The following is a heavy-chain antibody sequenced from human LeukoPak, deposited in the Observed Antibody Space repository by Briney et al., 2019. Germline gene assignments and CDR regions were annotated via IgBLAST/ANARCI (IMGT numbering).Heavy chain of an antibody. CDR3: ASTMSSIFVPGGYFDY. CDR2: ISYDGSNK. CDR1: GFTFSSYA. V-gene: IGHV3-30-3*01. D-gene: IGHD3-3*01. J-gene: IGHJ4*02. Sequence: GRSLRLSCAASGFTFSSYAMHWVRQAPGKGLEWVAVISYDGSNKYYADSVKGRFTISRDNSKNTLYLQMNSLRAEDTAVYYCASTMSSIFVPGGYFDYWGQGTLVTVSS.